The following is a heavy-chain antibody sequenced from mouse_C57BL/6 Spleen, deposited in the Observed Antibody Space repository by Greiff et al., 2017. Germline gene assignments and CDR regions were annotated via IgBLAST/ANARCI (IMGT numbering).Heavy chain of an antibody. CDR1: GFTFSSYA. J-gene: IGHJ2*01. Sequence: EVMLVESGGGLVKPGGSLKLSCAASGFTFSSYAMSWVRQTPEKRLEWVATISDGGSYTYYPDNVKGRFTISRDNAKNNLYLQMSHLKSEDTAMYYCARDGYYYGSSYYFDYWGQGTTLTVSS. CDR3: ARDGYYYGSSYYFDY. D-gene: IGHD1-1*01. V-gene: IGHV5-4*01. CDR2: ISDGGSYT.